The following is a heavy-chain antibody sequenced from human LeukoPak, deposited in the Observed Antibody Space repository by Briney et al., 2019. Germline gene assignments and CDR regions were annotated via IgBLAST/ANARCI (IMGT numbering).Heavy chain of an antibody. CDR1: GFTFDDYA. Sequence: TGGSLRLSCAASGFTFDDYAMHWVRQAPGKGLEWVSLIYSGGTTYYADSVKGRFTISRDSSKNTLYLQMNSLRAEDTAVYYCARDSRYCGSTSCYFDYWGQGTLVTVPS. J-gene: IGHJ4*02. CDR2: IYSGGTT. D-gene: IGHD2-2*01. V-gene: IGHV3-66*02. CDR3: ARDSRYCGSTSCYFDY.